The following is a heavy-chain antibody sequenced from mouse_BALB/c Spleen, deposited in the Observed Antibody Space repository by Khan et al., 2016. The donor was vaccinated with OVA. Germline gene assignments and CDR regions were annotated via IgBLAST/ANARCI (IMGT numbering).Heavy chain of an antibody. D-gene: IGHD1-1*02. CDR2: INTYTGEP. J-gene: IGHJ1*01. CDR1: GYTFTNYG. Sequence: QIQLVQSGPELKKPGETVKISCKASGYTFTNYGMNWVKQAPGKGLKWMGWINTYTGEPTYADDFKGRFAFSLETSASTAYLQINNLKNEDTATYICVSGGDCYFDVWGAGTTVNVSS. V-gene: IGHV9-3-1*01. CDR3: VSGGDCYFDV.